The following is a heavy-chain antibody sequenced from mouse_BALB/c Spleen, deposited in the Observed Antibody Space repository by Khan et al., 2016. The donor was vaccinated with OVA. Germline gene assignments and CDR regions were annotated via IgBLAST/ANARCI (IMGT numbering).Heavy chain of an antibody. V-gene: IGHV1-31*01. CDR1: GYSFTGYY. Sequence: VQLQQSGPELVKPGASVKISCKASGYSFTGYYMHWVKQSHVKSLEWIGRINPYNGATSYNQNFKDKASLTVDKSSRTAYMEVHSLTSEDSAVHYCARGGIYDYDFDYWGQGTTLTVSS. J-gene: IGHJ2*01. CDR3: ARGGIYDYDFDY. D-gene: IGHD2-4*01. CDR2: INPYNGAT.